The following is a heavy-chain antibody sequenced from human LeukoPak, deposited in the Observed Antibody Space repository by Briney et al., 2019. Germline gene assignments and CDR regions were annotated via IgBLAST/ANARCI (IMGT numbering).Heavy chain of an antibody. CDR2: IYYSGST. J-gene: IGHJ5*02. V-gene: IGHV4-39*01. CDR1: GGSISSSSYY. Sequence: KPSETLSLTCTVSGGSISSSSYYWGWIRQPPGKGLEWIGSIYYSGSTYYNPSLKSRVTISVDTSKNQFSLNLRSVTAADAAVYYCARVTKPLVVVTAWGQGILVTVSS. CDR3: ARVTKPLVVVTA. D-gene: IGHD2-21*02.